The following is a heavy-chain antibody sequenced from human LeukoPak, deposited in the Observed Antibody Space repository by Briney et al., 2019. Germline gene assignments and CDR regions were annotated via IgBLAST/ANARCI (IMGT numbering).Heavy chain of an antibody. Sequence: ASVKVSCKTSGYTFTNYDISWVRQTPGQGLEWMGWISAYNGNTNCAQKFQGRVTITTDISASTAYMELRSLRSDDTAVHYCARVGYTYGHRDAFDIWGQGTTVTVSS. CDR3: ARVGYTYGHRDAFDI. CDR1: GYTFTNYD. V-gene: IGHV1-18*01. CDR2: ISAYNGNT. D-gene: IGHD3-10*01. J-gene: IGHJ3*02.